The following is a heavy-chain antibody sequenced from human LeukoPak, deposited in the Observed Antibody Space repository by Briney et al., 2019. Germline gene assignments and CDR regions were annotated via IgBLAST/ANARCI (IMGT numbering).Heavy chain of an antibody. V-gene: IGHV3-33*01. J-gene: IGHJ1*01. CDR2: IWYDGSNK. CDR3: ARGSEWLSHWTVEYFQH. D-gene: IGHD3-3*01. CDR1: GLTFSSYG. Sequence: GGSLRLSCAASGLTFSSYGMHWVRQAPGKGLEWVAVIWYDGSNKYYADSVKGRFTISRDNSKNTLYLQMNSLRAEDTAVYYCARGSEWLSHWTVEYFQHWGQGTLVTVSS.